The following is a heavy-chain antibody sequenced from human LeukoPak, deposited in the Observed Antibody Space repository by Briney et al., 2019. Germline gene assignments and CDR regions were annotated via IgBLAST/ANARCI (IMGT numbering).Heavy chain of an antibody. V-gene: IGHV3-7*01. D-gene: IGHD3-10*01. CDR2: MNPDGSVK. CDR1: GFTFANSW. CDR3: ARDPGSLDY. Sequence: GGSLRLSCAASGFTFANSWMTWVRLAPGKGLEWVGDMNPDGSVKAYVDSVKGRFTMSRDNTENSLYLQMNSLRADDTAMYYCARDPGSLDYWGQGTLVTVSS. J-gene: IGHJ4*02.